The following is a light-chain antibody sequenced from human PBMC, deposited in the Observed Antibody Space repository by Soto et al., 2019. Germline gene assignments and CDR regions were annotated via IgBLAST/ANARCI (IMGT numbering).Light chain of an antibody. J-gene: IGLJ2*01. V-gene: IGLV4-60*03. CDR1: SGHTSYI. Sequence: QPVLTQSSSASASLGSSVKLTCTLSSGHTSYIIAWHQQQPGKAPRYLMKVEGSGSYNKGSGVPDRFSGSSSGADRYLTISNLQSEDEADYYCETWDSKTHVVFGGGTKLTVL. CDR3: ETWDSKTHVV. CDR2: VEGSGSY.